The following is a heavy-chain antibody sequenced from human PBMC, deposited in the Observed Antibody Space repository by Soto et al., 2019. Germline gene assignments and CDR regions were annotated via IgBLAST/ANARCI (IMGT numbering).Heavy chain of an antibody. CDR3: AREYSSSSRYYYYGMDV. V-gene: IGHV4-30-4*01. CDR1: GGSISSGDYS. D-gene: IGHD6-6*01. CDR2: IYYSGST. J-gene: IGHJ6*02. Sequence: QVQLQESGPGLVKPSQTLSLTCTVSGGSISSGDYSWSWIRQPPGKGLEWIGYIYYSGSTYYNPSLKSGVTISVDTSKNQFSLKRSSVTAADTAVYYCAREYSSSSRYYYYGMDVWGQGTTVTVSS.